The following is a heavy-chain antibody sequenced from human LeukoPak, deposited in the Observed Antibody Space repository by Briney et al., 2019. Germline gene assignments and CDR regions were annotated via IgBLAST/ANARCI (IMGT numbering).Heavy chain of an antibody. CDR3: AREVPDSSGYYFDY. D-gene: IGHD3-22*01. Sequence: SETLSLTCTVSGCSISSYSWSWIRQPPGKGLEWIGYIYYSGSTKYNPSLKGRVTISGDTSKNQFSLKLISVTAADTAVYHCAREVPDSSGYYFDYWGQGTLVTVSS. J-gene: IGHJ4*02. CDR1: GCSISSYS. V-gene: IGHV4-59*01. CDR2: IYYSGST.